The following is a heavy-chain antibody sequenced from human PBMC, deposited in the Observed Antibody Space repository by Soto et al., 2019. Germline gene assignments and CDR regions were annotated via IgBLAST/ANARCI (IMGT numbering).Heavy chain of an antibody. J-gene: IGHJ4*02. D-gene: IGHD6-13*01. CDR3: ARYSSSWYVDY. CDR1: GGSFSGYY. Sequence: SETLSLTCAVYGGSFSGYYWSWIRQPPGKGLEWIGEINHSGSTNYNPSLKSRVTISVDTSKNQFSLKLSSVTAADTAVYYCARYSSSWYVDYWGQGTLVTVSS. V-gene: IGHV4-34*01. CDR2: INHSGST.